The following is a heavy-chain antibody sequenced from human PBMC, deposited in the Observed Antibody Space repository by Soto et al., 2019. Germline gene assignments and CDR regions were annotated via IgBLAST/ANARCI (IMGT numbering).Heavy chain of an antibody. Sequence: QVTVKESGPVLVKPTETLTLTCTVSGFSLSNAGLGVSWIRQPPGKALEWLAHIFSNDEKSYSTSLKSRLTISXDXPKSQVVLIMTNMDPVDTATYYCASTYSTSWYWFDPWGQGTLVTVSS. V-gene: IGHV2-26*04. D-gene: IGHD6-13*01. J-gene: IGHJ5*02. CDR1: GFSLSNAGLG. CDR2: IFSNDEK. CDR3: ASTYSTSWYWFDP.